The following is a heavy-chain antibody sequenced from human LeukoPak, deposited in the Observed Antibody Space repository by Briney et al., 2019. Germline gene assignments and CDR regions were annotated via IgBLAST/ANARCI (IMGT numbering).Heavy chain of an antibody. CDR1: GGSIRSYY. V-gene: IGHV4-59*01. J-gene: IGHJ4*02. Sequence: SETLSLTCTVSGGSIRSYYWSWIRQPPGKGLEWIGYIHYSGSSNYNPSLKSRVTISLDTSKNQFSLKLSSVTAADTAVYYCAKGRTDWGQGTLVTVSS. CDR3: AKGRTD. CDR2: IHYSGSS.